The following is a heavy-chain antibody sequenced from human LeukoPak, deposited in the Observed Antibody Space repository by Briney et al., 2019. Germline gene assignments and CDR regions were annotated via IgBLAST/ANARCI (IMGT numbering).Heavy chain of an antibody. J-gene: IGHJ3*02. CDR2: FDPEDGET. CDR1: GYTLTELS. CDR3: ATVSRWVATIRHDAFDI. V-gene: IGHV1-24*01. D-gene: IGHD5-12*01. Sequence: ASVKVSCKVSGYTLTELSMHWVRQAPGKGLEWMGGFDPEDGETIYAQKFQGRVTMTEDTSTDTAYMELSSLRSEDTAVYYCATVSRWVATIRHDAFDIWGQGTMVTVSS.